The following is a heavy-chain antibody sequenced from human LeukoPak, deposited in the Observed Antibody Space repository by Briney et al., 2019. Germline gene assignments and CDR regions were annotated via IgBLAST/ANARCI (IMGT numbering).Heavy chain of an antibody. CDR1: GYTFTSYA. CDR2: INTNTGNP. D-gene: IGHD3-10*01. CDR3: ARGAANYYGSGSPIDYMDV. Sequence: ASVKVSCKASGYTFTSYAMNWVRQAPGQGLEWMGWINTNTGNPTYAQGFTGRFVFSLDTSVSTAYLQISSLKAEDTAVYYCARGAANYYGSGSPIDYMDVWGKGTTVTVSS. J-gene: IGHJ6*03. V-gene: IGHV7-4-1*02.